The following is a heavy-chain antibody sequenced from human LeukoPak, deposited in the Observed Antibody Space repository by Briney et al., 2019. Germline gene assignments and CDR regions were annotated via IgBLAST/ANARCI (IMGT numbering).Heavy chain of an antibody. CDR1: GGSISTSSYY. J-gene: IGHJ4*02. Sequence: SETLSLTCTVSGGSISTSSYYWGWIRQPPGKGLEWIGRIYYSGYTYYNPSLKSRVTISVDTSKNQPSLKLSSMSAADTAVYYCARQDSSSFDSWGQGTLVTVSS. CDR2: IYYSGYT. V-gene: IGHV4-39*01. D-gene: IGHD6-6*01. CDR3: ARQDSSSFDS.